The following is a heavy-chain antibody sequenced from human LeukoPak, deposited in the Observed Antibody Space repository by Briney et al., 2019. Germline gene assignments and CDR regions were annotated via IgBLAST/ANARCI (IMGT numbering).Heavy chain of an antibody. Sequence: SETLSLTCALYGGSFNDYYWSWIRQPPGKGLEWIGEINHSGSTNYNPSLKSRVTISVDTSKNQFSLKLSSVTAADTAVYYCARSRSGWLDYWGQGTLVTVSS. CDR3: ARSRSGWLDY. J-gene: IGHJ4*02. V-gene: IGHV4-34*01. CDR2: INHSGST. CDR1: GGSFNDYY. D-gene: IGHD6-19*01.